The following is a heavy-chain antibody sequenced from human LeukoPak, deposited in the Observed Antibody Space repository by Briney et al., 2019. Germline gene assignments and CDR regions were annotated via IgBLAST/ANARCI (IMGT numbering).Heavy chain of an antibody. CDR1: GFTFSSYS. D-gene: IGHD6-19*01. Sequence: GGSLRLSCAASGFTFSSYSMNWVRQAPGKGLEWVSSISSSSSYIYYADSVKGQFTISRDNAKNSLYLQMNSLRAEDTAVYYCAREFIAVAGTDWFDPWGQGTLVTVSS. J-gene: IGHJ5*02. V-gene: IGHV3-21*01. CDR2: ISSSSSYI. CDR3: AREFIAVAGTDWFDP.